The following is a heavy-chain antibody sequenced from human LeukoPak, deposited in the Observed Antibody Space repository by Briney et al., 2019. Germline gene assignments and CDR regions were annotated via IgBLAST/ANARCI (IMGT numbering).Heavy chain of an antibody. CDR3: ATPYSGGYQGLDI. V-gene: IGHV4-39*01. Sequence: SETLSLTCTVSGGSISSNKYYWGWIRQPPGRGLEWIGSIYYSGSTYYNPTLKSRVTIFVDTSKNQFSLKLSSVTAADTAVYYCATPYSGGYQGLDIWGQGTMVTVSS. J-gene: IGHJ3*02. CDR1: GGSISSNKYY. D-gene: IGHD1-26*01. CDR2: IYYSGST.